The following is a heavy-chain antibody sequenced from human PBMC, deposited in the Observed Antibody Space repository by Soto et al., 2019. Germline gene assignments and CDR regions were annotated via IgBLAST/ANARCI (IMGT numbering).Heavy chain of an antibody. CDR2: IYYSGST. CDR1: GGXISSGGYY. Sequence: SETLSLTCTVSGGXISSGGYYWSWIRQHPGKGLEWIGYIYYSGSTYYNPSLKSRVTISVDTSKNQFSLKLSSVTAADTAVYYCARTTIAVAYDYWGQGTLVTVSS. CDR3: ARTTIAVAYDY. J-gene: IGHJ4*02. V-gene: IGHV4-31*03. D-gene: IGHD6-19*01.